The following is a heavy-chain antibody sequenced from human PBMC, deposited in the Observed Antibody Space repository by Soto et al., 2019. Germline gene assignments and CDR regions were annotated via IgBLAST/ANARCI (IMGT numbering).Heavy chain of an antibody. D-gene: IGHD3-10*01. CDR2: MYSGGSA. V-gene: IGHV3-53*01. CDR1: GFSVSSTY. CDR3: ARVMMVGGVVCEY. Sequence: EVQLVESGGGLIQPGGSLRLSCAVSGFSVSSTYMSWVRQAPGKGLEWVSVMYSGGSAYYADSVKGRFSISRENSKNTLSRQMKSLRAEGTAVYYCARVMMVGGVVCEYWGRGTRVTVSS. J-gene: IGHJ4*02.